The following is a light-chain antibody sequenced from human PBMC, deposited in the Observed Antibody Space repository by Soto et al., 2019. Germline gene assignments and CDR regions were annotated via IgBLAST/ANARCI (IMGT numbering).Light chain of an antibody. V-gene: IGKV1-39*01. J-gene: IGKJ5*01. CDR3: QQSYSTPIS. CDR2: AAS. CDR1: QSISSY. Sequence: DIQKRQSLSSLSASVGDSVPITYRASQSISSYLNWYQQKPGKAPKLLIYAASSLQSGVPSRFSGSGSGTDFTLTISSLQPEEYATYYGQQSYSTPISYGQGTRLEIK.